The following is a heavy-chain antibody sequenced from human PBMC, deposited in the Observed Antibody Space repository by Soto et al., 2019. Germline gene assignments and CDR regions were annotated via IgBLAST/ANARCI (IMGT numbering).Heavy chain of an antibody. CDR3: ARGSNDYAYYYYGMDV. CDR2: ILSIFGTA. J-gene: IGHJ6*02. D-gene: IGHD4-17*01. CDR1: GGTFSSYA. V-gene: IGHV1-69*13. Sequence: SVRVSCKASGGTFSSYATSWVRQAPGQGLEWMGGILSIFGTANYAQKFQGRVTITADESKSTAYMELSSLRSEDTAVYYCARGSNDYAYYYYGMDVWGQGATVTSP.